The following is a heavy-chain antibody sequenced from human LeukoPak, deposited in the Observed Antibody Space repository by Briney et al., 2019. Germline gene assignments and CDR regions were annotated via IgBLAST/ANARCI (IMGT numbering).Heavy chain of an antibody. J-gene: IGHJ3*02. CDR2: ISASNGNT. V-gene: IGHV1-18*01. D-gene: IGHD4-11*01. CDR3: AREPYSDAFDI. Sequence: GASVKVSCKASGYTFINYGVTWVRQAPGQGLEWMGWISASNGNTNFAQKLQGRVTMTTDTSTSTAYMDLRSLRSDDTAVYYCAREPYSDAFDIWGQGTMVTVSS. CDR1: GYTFINYG.